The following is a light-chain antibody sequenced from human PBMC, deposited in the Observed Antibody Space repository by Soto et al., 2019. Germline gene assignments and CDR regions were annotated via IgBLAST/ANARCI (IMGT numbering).Light chain of an antibody. CDR3: QQYNKWPLT. V-gene: IGKV3-15*01. J-gene: IGKJ1*01. Sequence: EIVMTQSPATLSVSPGERSTLSCRAIQIVSSNLAWYQQKPGQAPRLLIYGASTRATGIAARFSGSGSGTEFTLSISSLQSEDFTVYYCQQYNKWPLTFGQGTKVDIK. CDR1: QIVSSN. CDR2: GAS.